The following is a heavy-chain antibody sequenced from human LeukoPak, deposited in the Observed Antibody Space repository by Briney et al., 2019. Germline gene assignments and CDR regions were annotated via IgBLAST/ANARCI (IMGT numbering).Heavy chain of an antibody. Sequence: GGSLRLSCAASGFTFSSYGMNWVRQAPGKGLEWVSSISSSSSYIYYADSVKGRFTISRDNAKNSLYLQMNSLRAEDTAVYYCARGDYGDYDRPDAFDIWGQGTMVTVSS. D-gene: IGHD4-17*01. CDR1: GFTFSSYG. J-gene: IGHJ3*02. CDR3: ARGDYGDYDRPDAFDI. V-gene: IGHV3-21*01. CDR2: ISSSSSYI.